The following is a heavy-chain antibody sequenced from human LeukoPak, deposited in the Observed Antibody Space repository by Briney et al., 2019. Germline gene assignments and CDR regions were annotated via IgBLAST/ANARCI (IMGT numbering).Heavy chain of an antibody. J-gene: IGHJ4*02. D-gene: IGHD3-22*01. CDR1: GFTFSSYS. CDR3: ARDLGDSSGYPDY. Sequence: NPGGSLRLSCAASGFTFSSYSMNWVRQAPGKGLEWVSSISSSSSYIYYADSVKGRFTISRDNAKNSLYLQMNSLRAEDTAVYYCARDLGDSSGYPDYWGQGTLVTVS. CDR2: ISSSSSYI. V-gene: IGHV3-21*01.